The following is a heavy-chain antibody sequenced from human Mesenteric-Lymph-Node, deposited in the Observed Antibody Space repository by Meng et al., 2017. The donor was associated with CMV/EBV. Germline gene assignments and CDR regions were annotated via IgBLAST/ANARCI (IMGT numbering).Heavy chain of an antibody. J-gene: IGHJ4*02. D-gene: IGHD1-26*01. CDR2: ISFDGSNT. V-gene: IGHV3-30-3*01. CDR3: ASGTIGSYIY. Sequence: GESLKISCAASGFAFSSHALHWVRQAPGEGLEWVASISFDGSNTYYAGSVKGRFTISRDDSKNTLFLQMNSLRPADTSVYYCASGTIGSYIYWGQGALVTVSS. CDR1: GFAFSSHA.